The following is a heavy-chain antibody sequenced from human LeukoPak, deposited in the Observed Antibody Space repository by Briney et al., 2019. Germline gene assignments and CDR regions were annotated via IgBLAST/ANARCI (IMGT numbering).Heavy chain of an antibody. D-gene: IGHD3-10*01. Sequence: GGSLRLPCAASGFTFSSYAMSWVRQAPGKGLEWVSAISGSGGSTYYADSVKGRFTISRDNSKNTLYLQMNSLRAEDTAVYYCAKGYGSGSYYGQYYGMDVWGQGTTVTVSS. CDR2: ISGSGGST. J-gene: IGHJ6*02. CDR3: AKGYGSGSYYGQYYGMDV. CDR1: GFTFSSYA. V-gene: IGHV3-23*01.